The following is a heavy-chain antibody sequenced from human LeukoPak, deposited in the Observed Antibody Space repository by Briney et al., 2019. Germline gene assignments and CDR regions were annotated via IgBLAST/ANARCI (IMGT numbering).Heavy chain of an antibody. CDR3: ARVGPGTRFDS. D-gene: IGHD1-26*01. V-gene: IGHV4-30-2*01. CDR1: GDSISGSDDF. CDR2: IFRTGSA. Sequence: SETLSLTCTVSGDSISGSDDFWSWIRQPPGKGPEWVGYIFRTGSAYYSPSLKNRVILSVDRSKNQFFLKVNSVTVADTAVYYCARVGPGTRFDSRGPGTLVTVSS. J-gene: IGHJ4*02.